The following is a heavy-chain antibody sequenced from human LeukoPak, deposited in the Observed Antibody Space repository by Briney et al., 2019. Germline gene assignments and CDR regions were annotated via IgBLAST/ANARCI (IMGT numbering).Heavy chain of an antibody. D-gene: IGHD1-26*01. V-gene: IGHV3-23*01. J-gene: IGHJ4*02. Sequence: GGSLRLSCAASGFTFSTYAMSWVRQAPGKGLEWVSGISGSGGSTYYADSVKGRFTISRDNSKNTLYLQMNSLRAEDTAVYYCAKSESYSFDYWGQGTLVTVSS. CDR3: AKSESYSFDY. CDR2: ISGSGGST. CDR1: GFTFSTYA.